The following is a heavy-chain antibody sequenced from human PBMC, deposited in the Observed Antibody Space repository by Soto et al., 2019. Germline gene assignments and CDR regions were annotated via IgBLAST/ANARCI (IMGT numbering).Heavy chain of an antibody. V-gene: IGHV3-53*01. D-gene: IGHD3-22*01. Sequence: EVQLVESGGGLIQPGGSLRLSWAASGFTLSSTAMNWVRQAPGKGLEWVSLIYSGGSTYYADSVKGRFTISRDNSKNTLYLQMSSLRAEDTAVYYCATRPLLPGAPWGQGTMVTVSS. CDR1: GFTLSSTA. CDR3: ATRPLLPGAP. J-gene: IGHJ3*01. CDR2: IYSGGST.